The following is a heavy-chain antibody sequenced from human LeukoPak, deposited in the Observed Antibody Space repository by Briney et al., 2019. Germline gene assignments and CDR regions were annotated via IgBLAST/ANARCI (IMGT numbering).Heavy chain of an antibody. CDR3: ARLRRSGVAPAAFDI. V-gene: IGHV4-39*01. J-gene: IGHJ3*02. CDR2: IYYSGST. D-gene: IGHD2-15*01. CDR1: GGSISSSSYY. Sequence: SETLSLTCTVSGGSISSSSYYWGWIRQPPGKGLEWIGSIYYSGSTYYNPSLKSRVTISVDTSKNQFSLKLSSVTAADTAVYYCARLRRSGVAPAAFDIWGQGTMVTVSS.